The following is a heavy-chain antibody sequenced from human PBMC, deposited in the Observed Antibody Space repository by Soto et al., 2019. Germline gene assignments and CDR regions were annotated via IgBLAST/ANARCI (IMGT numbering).Heavy chain of an antibody. J-gene: IGHJ4*02. Sequence: IQLVQSAGEVKRPGASVKVSCKASGYTFNTFGITWVREAPGQGLAWMGCVSGYSDKIDYSRKLQDIITLTADPSTTPSYMELRSLASDDTAVYYCARGWGKYLGVNDFWGQGTLVTVSS. CDR3: ARGWGKYLGVNDF. V-gene: IGHV1-18*01. D-gene: IGHD3-16*01. CDR1: GYTFNTFG. CDR2: VSGYSDKI.